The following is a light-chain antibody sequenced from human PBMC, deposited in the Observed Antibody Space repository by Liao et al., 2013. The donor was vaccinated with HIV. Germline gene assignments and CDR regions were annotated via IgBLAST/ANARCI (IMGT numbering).Light chain of an antibody. CDR1: RLGDKF. CDR2: KDT. V-gene: IGLV3-1*01. Sequence: SYDLTQPPSVSVSPGQTATITCSADRLGDKFAAWYQQKPGQSPVVVIYKDTKRPSGIPERFSGSQSGNTATLTISGTQTLDEADYYCQTWDNSNMIFGGGTKLTVL. J-gene: IGLJ2*01. CDR3: QTWDNSNMI.